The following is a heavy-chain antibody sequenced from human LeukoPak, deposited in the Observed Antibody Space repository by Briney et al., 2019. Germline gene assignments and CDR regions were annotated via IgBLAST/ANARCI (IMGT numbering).Heavy chain of an antibody. V-gene: IGHV4-59*01. CDR1: GGSISSYY. CDR2: IYYSGST. Sequence: SETLSLTCTVSGGSISSYYWSWIRQPPGKGLEWIGYIYYSGSTNYNPSLKSRVTISVDTSKNQFSLKLSSVTAADTAVYYCAREDGDSSGYKDWYFDLWGRGTLVTVSS. D-gene: IGHD3-22*01. J-gene: IGHJ2*01. CDR3: AREDGDSSGYKDWYFDL.